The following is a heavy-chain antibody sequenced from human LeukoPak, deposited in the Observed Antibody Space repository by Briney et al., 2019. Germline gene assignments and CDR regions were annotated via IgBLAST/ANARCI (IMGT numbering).Heavy chain of an antibody. CDR1: GFTFSSYE. D-gene: IGHD2-2*01. CDR3: AGEVVPAAMSSPSYYYYGMDV. J-gene: IGHJ6*04. V-gene: IGHV3-48*03. Sequence: GGSLRLSCAASGFTFSSYEMNWVRQAPGKGLEWVSYISSSGSTIYYADSVKGRFTISRDNAKNSLYLQMNSLRAEDTAVYYCAGEVVPAAMSSPSYYYYGMDVWGKGTTVTVSS. CDR2: ISSSGSTI.